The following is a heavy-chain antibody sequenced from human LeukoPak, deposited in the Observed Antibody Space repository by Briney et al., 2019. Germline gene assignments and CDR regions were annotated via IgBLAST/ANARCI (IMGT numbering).Heavy chain of an antibody. V-gene: IGHV3-30*04. CDR2: ISYDGSNK. J-gene: IGHJ6*02. Sequence: GGSLRLSCAASGFTFSSYAMRWVRQAPGKGLEWVAVISYDGSNKYYADSVKGRFTISRDNSKNTLYLQMNSLRAEDTAVYYCARGLAVAGTNYYYGMDVWGQGTTVTVSS. CDR3: ARGLAVAGTNYYYGMDV. D-gene: IGHD6-19*01. CDR1: GFTFSSYA.